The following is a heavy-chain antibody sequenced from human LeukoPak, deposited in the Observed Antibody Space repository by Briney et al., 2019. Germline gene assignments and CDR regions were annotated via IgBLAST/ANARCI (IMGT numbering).Heavy chain of an antibody. D-gene: IGHD3-3*01. CDR3: ARITIFGVAQDY. Sequence: ASVKVSCKVSGYTLTELSMHWVRQAPGKGLEWMGGFDPEDGETIYAQKFQGRVTMTRDTSISTAYMELSRLRSDDTAVYYCARITIFGVAQDYWGQGTLVTVSS. J-gene: IGHJ4*01. CDR2: FDPEDGET. V-gene: IGHV1-24*01. CDR1: GYTLTELS.